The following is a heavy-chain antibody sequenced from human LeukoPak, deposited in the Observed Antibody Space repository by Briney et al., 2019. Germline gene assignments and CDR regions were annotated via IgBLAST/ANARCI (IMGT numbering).Heavy chain of an antibody. CDR3: AKDWGVGVFDY. D-gene: IGHD3-10*01. V-gene: IGHV3-23*01. Sequence: GGSLRLSCAASGFTFSSYDMSWVRQAPGKGLEWVSDISGGGATTIYADSVKGRFTISRDNSKNTLYLQLSSLRAEDTAVYCCAKDWGVGVFDYWGQGTLVTVSS. CDR1: GFTFSSYD. J-gene: IGHJ4*02. CDR2: ISGGGATT.